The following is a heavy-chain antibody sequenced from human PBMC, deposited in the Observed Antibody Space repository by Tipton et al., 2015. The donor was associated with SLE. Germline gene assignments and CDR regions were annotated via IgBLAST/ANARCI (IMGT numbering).Heavy chain of an antibody. Sequence: TLSLTCTVSGGSISSSSYYWGWIRQPPGKGLEWIGSIYYSGSTYYNPSLKSRVTISADTSKNQFSLKLSSVTAADTAVYYCARSRDSSSYYYYYMDVWGKGTTVTVSS. V-gene: IGHV4-39*07. CDR2: IYYSGST. J-gene: IGHJ6*03. CDR3: ARSRDSSSYYYYYMDV. D-gene: IGHD6-13*01. CDR1: GGSISSSSYY.